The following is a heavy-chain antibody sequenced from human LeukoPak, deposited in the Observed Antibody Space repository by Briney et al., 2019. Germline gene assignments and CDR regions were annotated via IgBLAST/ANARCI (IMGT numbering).Heavy chain of an antibody. J-gene: IGHJ4*02. D-gene: IGHD3-10*01. CDR1: GFTFSSYA. V-gene: IGHV3-23*01. CDR3: AKASDEPLWFGESLNY. CDR2: ISGSGGST. Sequence: PGGSLRLSCAASGFTFSSYAMSWVRQAPGKGLEWVSAISGSGGSTYYADSVKGRFTISRDNSKNTLYLQMNSLRAEDTAVYYCAKASDEPLWFGESLNYWGQGTLVTVSS.